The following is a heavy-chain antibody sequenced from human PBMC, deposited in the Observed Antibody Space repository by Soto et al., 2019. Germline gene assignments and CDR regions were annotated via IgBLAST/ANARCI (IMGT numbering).Heavy chain of an antibody. J-gene: IGHJ6*02. CDR1: GYSISSGYY. CDR3: ARGHYYYGMDV. CDR2: IYYSGTT. V-gene: IGHV4-28*03. Sequence: SETLSLTCAVSGYSISSGYYWGWLRQPPGKGLEWIGYIYYSGTTYYTPSLKSRLTMSMDRANDHFSLNLTSVTAADTAVYFCARGHYYYGMDVWGQGITVTVSS.